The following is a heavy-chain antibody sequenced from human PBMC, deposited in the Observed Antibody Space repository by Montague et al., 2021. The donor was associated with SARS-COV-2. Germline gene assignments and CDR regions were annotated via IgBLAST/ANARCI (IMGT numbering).Heavy chain of an antibody. D-gene: IGHD3-3*01. CDR3: AGTYCDFWTGVMHYYYMDV. CDR1: GGSISSSY. V-gene: IGHV4-59*01. CDR2: IYYSGST. J-gene: IGHJ6*03. Sequence: SETLSLTCTVSGGSISSSYWSWIRQPPGKGLEWIGYIYYSGSTNYNPSLKSRVTISVDTSKNQFSLKLSSVTAADTAVYYCAGTYCDFWTGVMHYYYMDVWGQGTTVTVSS.